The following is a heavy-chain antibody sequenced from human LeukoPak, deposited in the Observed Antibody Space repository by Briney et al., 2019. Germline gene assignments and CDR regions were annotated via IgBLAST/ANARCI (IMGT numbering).Heavy chain of an antibody. CDR2: INPHTGDT. V-gene: IGHV1-2*02. CDR1: GYTFTGYY. CDR3: ARDPHWGPDY. Sequence: ASVTVSCKASGYTFTGYYMHWVRQAPGQGLEWMGWINPHTGDTNYAQKFQGRVTMTRDMSMNTAYMELSRLRSDDTAVYYCARDPHWGPDYWGQGTLVTVSS. D-gene: IGHD7-27*01. J-gene: IGHJ4*02.